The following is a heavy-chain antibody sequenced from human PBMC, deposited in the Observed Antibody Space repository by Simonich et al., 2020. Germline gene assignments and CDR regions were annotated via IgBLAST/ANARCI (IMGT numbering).Heavy chain of an antibody. V-gene: IGHV4-34*01. CDR3: ARGLRVAAAGTAFQH. J-gene: IGHJ1*01. CDR2: INHSGST. Sequence: QVQLQQWGAGLLKPSETLSLTCAVYGGSFSGYYWSWIRQPPGKGLEWIGEINHSGSTNSNPSLKRRVTISVNTSKNQFSLKLRFGPAADTAVYYCARGLRVAAAGTAFQHWGQGTLVTVSS. CDR1: GGSFSGYY. D-gene: IGHD6-13*01.